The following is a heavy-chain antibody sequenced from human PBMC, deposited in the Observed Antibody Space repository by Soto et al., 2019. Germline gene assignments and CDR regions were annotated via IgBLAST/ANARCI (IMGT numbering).Heavy chain of an antibody. CDR1: GFSFDSYG. CDR2: ISSDGSDT. CDR3: ARRTSMVREGYYWWDP. D-gene: IGHD3-10*01. Sequence: QAQLVESGGGVVQPGGSLRLSCEGSGFSFDSYGLHWVRQAPGKGLEWVALISSDGSDTRYGTSVKGRFTVSRDNSKSSLYLQMPSLRGEYTAVYYCARRTSMVREGYYWWDPWGQGTLVTVST. V-gene: IGHV3-30*03. J-gene: IGHJ5*02.